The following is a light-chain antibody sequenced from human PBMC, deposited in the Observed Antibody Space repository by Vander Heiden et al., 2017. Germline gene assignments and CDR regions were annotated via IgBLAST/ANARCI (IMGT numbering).Light chain of an antibody. J-gene: IGKJ1*01. V-gene: IGKV1-5*03. CDR1: QSISSW. Sequence: DIQMTQSPSTLSASVGDRVTITCRASQSISSWLASYQQKPGKAPKLLIYKASSLESGVPSRFRGSGSGTEFTLTISSLQPDDFATYYCQQDNSYSWTFGQGTKVEIK. CDR3: QQDNSYSWT. CDR2: KAS.